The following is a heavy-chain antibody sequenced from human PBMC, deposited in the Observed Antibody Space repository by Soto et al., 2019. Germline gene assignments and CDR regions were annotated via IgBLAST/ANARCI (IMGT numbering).Heavy chain of an antibody. V-gene: IGHV4-30-4*01. CDR3: ARALEYGDYVVGWVET. CDR2: IYYSGST. Sequence: PSETLSLTCTVSGGSISSGDYYWSWIRQPPGKGLEWIGYIYYSGSTYYNPSLKSRVTISVDTSKNQFSLKLSSVTAADTAVYYCARALEYGDYVVGWVETWGQGTLVT. J-gene: IGHJ5*02. D-gene: IGHD4-17*01. CDR1: GGSISSGDYY.